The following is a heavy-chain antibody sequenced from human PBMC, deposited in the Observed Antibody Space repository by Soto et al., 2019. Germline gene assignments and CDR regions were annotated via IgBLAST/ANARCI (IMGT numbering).Heavy chain of an antibody. Sequence: SETLSLTCAVSGGSISSGDYYWSWIRQPPGKGLEWIGYIYHSGSTYYNPSLKSRVTISVDRSKNQFSLKLSSVTAADTAVYYCARGNVVAIDYWGQGPLVTVSS. D-gene: IGHD2-21*01. CDR2: IYHSGST. CDR3: ARGNVVAIDY. CDR1: GGSISSGDYY. V-gene: IGHV4-30-2*01. J-gene: IGHJ4*02.